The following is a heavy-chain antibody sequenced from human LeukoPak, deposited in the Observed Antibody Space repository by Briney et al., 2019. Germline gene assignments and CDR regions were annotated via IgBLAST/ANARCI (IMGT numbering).Heavy chain of an antibody. CDR1: GFTFSSYA. V-gene: IGHV3-30-3*01. CDR3: ARGSHVGAAGILDN. Sequence: PGGSLRLSCAASGFTFSSYAMHWVRQAPGKGLEWVAVISYDGSNKYYADSVKGRFTISRDNSKNTLYLQMNSLRAEDTAVYYCARGSHVGAAGILDNWGQGTLVTVSS. CDR2: ISYDGSNK. D-gene: IGHD6-13*01. J-gene: IGHJ4*02.